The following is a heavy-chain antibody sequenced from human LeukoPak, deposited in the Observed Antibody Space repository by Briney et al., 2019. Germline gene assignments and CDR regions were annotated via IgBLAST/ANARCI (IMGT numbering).Heavy chain of an antibody. CDR1: GFTFSSYG. V-gene: IGHV3-33*01. Sequence: GGSLRLSCAASGFTFSSYGMHWVRQAPGKGLEWVAAIWYDGSNKYYADSVKGRFTISRDNSKNTLYLQMNSLRAEDTAVYYCARDTDFDWLLDYWGQGTLVTVSS. CDR2: IWYDGSNK. D-gene: IGHD3-9*01. CDR3: ARDTDFDWLLDY. J-gene: IGHJ4*02.